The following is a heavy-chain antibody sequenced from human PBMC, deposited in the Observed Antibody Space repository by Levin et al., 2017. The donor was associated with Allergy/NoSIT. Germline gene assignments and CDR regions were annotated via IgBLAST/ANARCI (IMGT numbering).Heavy chain of an antibody. CDR1: GGSISSGGYY. V-gene: IGHV4-31*03. CDR2: IYYSGST. J-gene: IGHJ4*02. D-gene: IGHD2-15*01. CDR3: ARPRGGNCSGGSCYSAFDV. Sequence: SETLSLTCTVSGGSISSGGYYWSWIRQHPGKGLEWIGYIYYSGSTYYNPSLKSRVTISVDTSKNQFSLKLSSVTAADTAVYYCARPRGGNCSGGSCYSAFDVWGQGTLVTVSS.